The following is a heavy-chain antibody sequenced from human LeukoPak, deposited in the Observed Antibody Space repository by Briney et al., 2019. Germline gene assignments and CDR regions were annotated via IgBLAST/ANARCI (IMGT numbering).Heavy chain of an antibody. V-gene: IGHV3-23*01. Sequence: GGSLRLSCAASGFTFSSYAMSWVRQAPGKGLEWVSAISGSGGSTYYADSVKGRFTTSRDNSKNTLYLQMNSLRAEDTAVYYCAKACYDFWSGYYTFDYWGQGTLVTVSS. CDR3: AKACYDFWSGYYTFDY. J-gene: IGHJ4*02. CDR1: GFTFSSYA. D-gene: IGHD3-3*01. CDR2: ISGSGGST.